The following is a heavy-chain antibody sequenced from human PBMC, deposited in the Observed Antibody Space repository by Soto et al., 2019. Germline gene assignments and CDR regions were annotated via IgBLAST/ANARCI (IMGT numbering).Heavy chain of an antibody. V-gene: IGHV4-34*01. Sequence: SETLSLTCAVYGGSFSGYYWSWIRQPPGKGLEGIGEINHSGSTNYNPTLKRRVTLSVDTSKNQISLKLSSVTAADTAVYYCPTSGYYDSSGHDYWCQGPLVTFSS. CDR3: PTSGYYDSSGHDY. J-gene: IGHJ4*02. CDR2: INHSGST. CDR1: GGSFSGYY. D-gene: IGHD3-22*01.